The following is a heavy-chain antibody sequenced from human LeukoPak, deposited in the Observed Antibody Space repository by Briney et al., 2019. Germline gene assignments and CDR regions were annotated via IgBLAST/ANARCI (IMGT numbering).Heavy chain of an antibody. V-gene: IGHV4-34*01. CDR2: INDRGRT. D-gene: IGHD4-23*01. Sequence: SETLSLTCAVHGGSFSGYHWNWIRQSPGKGLEWIGEINDRGRTNYNPALKSRGTLSVDTSKKQFSLKLSSVTAADTAVYYYARDPTTVVTLPYYFDFWGQGTLVTVSS. J-gene: IGHJ4*02. CDR3: ARDPTTVVTLPYYFDF. CDR1: GGSFSGYH.